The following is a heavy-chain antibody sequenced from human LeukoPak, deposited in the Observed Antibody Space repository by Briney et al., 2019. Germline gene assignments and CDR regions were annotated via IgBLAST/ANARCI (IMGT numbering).Heavy chain of an antibody. V-gene: IGHV3-33*01. CDR2: IWYDGSNK. CDR3: ARSWSGFGELLSYFDY. CDR1: GFTFSSYG. Sequence: GGSLRLSCAASGFTFSSYGMHGVRQAPGKGLEWVAVIWYDGSNKYYADSVKGRFTISRDNSKNTLYLQMNSLRAEDTAVYYCARSWSGFGELLSYFDYWGQGTLVTVSS. D-gene: IGHD3-10*01. J-gene: IGHJ4*02.